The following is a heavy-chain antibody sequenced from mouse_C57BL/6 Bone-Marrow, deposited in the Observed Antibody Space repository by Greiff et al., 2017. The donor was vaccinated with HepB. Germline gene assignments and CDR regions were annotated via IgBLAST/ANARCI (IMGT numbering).Heavy chain of an antibody. V-gene: IGHV1-84*01. CDR3: ATLYDWDY. CDR1: GYTFTDYY. CDR2: IYPGSGNT. D-gene: IGHD2-3*01. Sequence: QVQLKQSGPELVKPGASVKISCKASGYTFTDYYINWVKQRPGQGIEWIGWIYPGSGNTKYNEKFKGKATLTADKSSSTAYMQLSSLTYEDSAVYYCATLYDWDYWGQGTTLTVSS. J-gene: IGHJ2*01.